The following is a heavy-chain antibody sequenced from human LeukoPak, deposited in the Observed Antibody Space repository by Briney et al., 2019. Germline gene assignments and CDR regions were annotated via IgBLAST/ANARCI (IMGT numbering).Heavy chain of an antibody. CDR1: GFTFSRSW. V-gene: IGHV3-7*01. J-gene: IGHJ4*02. CDR2: IKQDGSEK. CDR3: ARQGEDDYSPY. D-gene: IGHD2-15*01. Sequence: PGGSLRLSCAASGFTFSRSWMSWVRQTPGKGLEWVAKIKQDGSEKTYVDSVKGRFTISRDNAKNSLYLQLNSLGAEDTALYYCARQGEDDYSPYWGQGTLVTVSS.